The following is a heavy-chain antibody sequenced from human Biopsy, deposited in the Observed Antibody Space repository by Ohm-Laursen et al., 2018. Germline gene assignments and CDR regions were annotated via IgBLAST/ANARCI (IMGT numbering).Heavy chain of an antibody. J-gene: IGHJ3*02. Sequence: SLRLSCAASGFPFHNYAMNWVRQAPRKGLEWVSGINAPGGKTYYADSVKGRFTISRDNSKNTLYLEMNSLRTEETAKYYCTKAGSQDGFDIWGPGTMVTVSS. CDR1: GFPFHNYA. D-gene: IGHD3-10*01. CDR2: INAPGGKT. V-gene: IGHV3-23*01. CDR3: TKAGSQDGFDI.